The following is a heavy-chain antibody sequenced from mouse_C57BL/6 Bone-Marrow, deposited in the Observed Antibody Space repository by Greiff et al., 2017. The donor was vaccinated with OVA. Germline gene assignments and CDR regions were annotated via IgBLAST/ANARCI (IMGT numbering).Heavy chain of an antibody. CDR1: GYTFTSYW. J-gene: IGHJ3*01. V-gene: IGHV1-69*01. CDR2: IDPSDSYT. D-gene: IGHD3-1*01. CDR3: ARSARATAWCAY. Sequence: VQLQQPGAELVMPGASVKLSCKASGYTFTSYWMHWVKQRPGQGLEWIGEIDPSDSYTNYNQKFKGKSTLTVDKSSSTAYMQLSSLTSEDSAVDDCARSARATAWCAYWGQGTLVTVSA.